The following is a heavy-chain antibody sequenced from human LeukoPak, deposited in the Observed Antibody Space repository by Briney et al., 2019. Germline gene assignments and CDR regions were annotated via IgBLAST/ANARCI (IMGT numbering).Heavy chain of an antibody. V-gene: IGHV3-7*01. CDR1: GFTFSNYW. CDR3: ARNDGDFRQY. D-gene: IGHD4-17*01. CDR2: IKQDGSEK. Sequence: GGSLRLSCAASGFTFSNYWMSWVRQAPGKGLEWVANIKQDGSEKYYVDSVKGRFTISRDNAKNSLYLQMNSLRAEDTAVYCCARNDGDFRQYWGQGTLVTVSS. J-gene: IGHJ4*02.